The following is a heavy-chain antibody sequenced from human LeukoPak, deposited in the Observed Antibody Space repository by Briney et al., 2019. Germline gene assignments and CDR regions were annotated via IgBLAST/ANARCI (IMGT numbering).Heavy chain of an antibody. CDR2: MYGTSNI. D-gene: IGHD3-10*01. CDR1: GFTVSTTY. Sequence: PGASLRLSCAASGFTVSTTYMAWVRQAPGKGLEWVSFMYGTSNIYYADSVKGRFTISRDDSNNTLYLQMNSLEAADTAVYYCARGVLGVKPLDYWGQGTLVTVSS. V-gene: IGHV3-53*01. CDR3: ARGVLGVKPLDY. J-gene: IGHJ4*02.